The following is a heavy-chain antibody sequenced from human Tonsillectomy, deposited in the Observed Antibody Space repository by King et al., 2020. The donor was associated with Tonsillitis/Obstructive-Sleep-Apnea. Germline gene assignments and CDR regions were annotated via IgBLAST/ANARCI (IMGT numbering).Heavy chain of an antibody. CDR2: IYTSGST. J-gene: IGHJ4*02. CDR3: AREGTGAGGEQWLVLYYFDY. D-gene: IGHD6-19*01. CDR1: GGSISSYY. V-gene: IGHV4-4*07. Sequence: VQLQESGPGLVKPSETLSLTCTVSGGSISSYYWSWIRQPAGKGLEWIGRIYTSGSTNYNPSLKSRVTMSVDTSKNQFSLKLSSVTAAGTAVYYCAREGTGAGGEQWLVLYYFDYWGQGTLVTVSS.